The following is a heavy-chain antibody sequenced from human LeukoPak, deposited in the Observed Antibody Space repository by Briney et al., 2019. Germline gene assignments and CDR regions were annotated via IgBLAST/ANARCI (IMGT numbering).Heavy chain of an antibody. J-gene: IGHJ4*02. CDR3: ARALVITFGGVIDYFDY. D-gene: IGHD3-16*02. CDR1: GFTFSSYS. CDR2: SSSSSSYI. V-gene: IGHV3-21*01. Sequence: GGSLRLTCAASGFTFSSYSMNWVRQAPGKGLEWISSSSSSSSYIYYADSVKGRSTISRDIAKNSPYLQMNSLRAEDTAVYYCARALVITFGGVIDYFDYWGQGTLVTVSS.